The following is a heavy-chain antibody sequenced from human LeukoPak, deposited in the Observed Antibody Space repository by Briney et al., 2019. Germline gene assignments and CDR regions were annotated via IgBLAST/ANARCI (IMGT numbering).Heavy chain of an antibody. CDR3: SKAHGNYYFDY. J-gene: IGHJ4*02. V-gene: IGHV3-23*01. CDR2: VSGSGAYT. Sequence: GGSLRLSCAASGFTFSSYAMIWVRQALGKGLEWVSSVSGSGAYTYYADSVEGRFTISRDNSKNTLYLQMNSLRAEDTALYYCSKAHGNYYFDYWGQGALVTVSS. D-gene: IGHD1-7*01. CDR1: GFTFSSYA.